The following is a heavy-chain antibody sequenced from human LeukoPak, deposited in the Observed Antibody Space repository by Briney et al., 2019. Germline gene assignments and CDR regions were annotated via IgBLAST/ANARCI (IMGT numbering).Heavy chain of an antibody. Sequence: GGSLRLSCAASGFTFSNYAMSWVRQAPGKGLEWVAGISGTGGSTHYADSVKGRFTISRDNSKNTLYLQMNSLRAEDTAVYYCARDACSSTSCTLKYFDYWGQGTLVTVSS. CDR2: ISGTGGST. V-gene: IGHV3-23*01. D-gene: IGHD2-2*01. J-gene: IGHJ4*02. CDR3: ARDACSSTSCTLKYFDY. CDR1: GFTFSNYA.